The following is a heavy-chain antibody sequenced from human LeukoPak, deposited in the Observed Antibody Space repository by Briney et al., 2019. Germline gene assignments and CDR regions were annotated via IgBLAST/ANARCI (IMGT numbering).Heavy chain of an antibody. CDR3: ARHIPIIYYFDY. V-gene: IGHV3-48*03. J-gene: IGHJ4*02. CDR2: ISASDSTV. D-gene: IGHD2-21*01. Sequence: GGSLRLSCAASGFTFSSYEMSWVRQAPGKGLEWVSYISASDSTVYYADSVQGRFTPSRDNAKNSLYLQMNSLRAEDTAVYYCARHIPIIYYFDYWGQGTLVTVSS. CDR1: GFTFSSYE.